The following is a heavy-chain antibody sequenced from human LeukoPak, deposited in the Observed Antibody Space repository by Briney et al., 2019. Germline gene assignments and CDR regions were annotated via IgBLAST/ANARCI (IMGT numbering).Heavy chain of an antibody. J-gene: IGHJ4*02. D-gene: IGHD6-19*01. CDR1: GFTFSSYG. CDR2: ISYDGSNK. V-gene: IGHV3-30*03. CDR3: ARDPPYSSGWYGDFDY. Sequence: GGSLRLSCAASGFTFSSYGMHWVRQAPGKGLEWVAVISYDGSNKYYADSVKGRFTISRDNSKNTLYLQMNSLRAEDTAVYYCARDPPYSSGWYGDFDYWGQGTLVTVSS.